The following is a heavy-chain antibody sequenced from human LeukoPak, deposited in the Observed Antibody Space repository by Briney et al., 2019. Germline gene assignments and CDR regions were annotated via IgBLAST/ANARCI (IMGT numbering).Heavy chain of an antibody. V-gene: IGHV4-4*02. J-gene: IGHJ4*02. Sequence: SETLSLTCAVSGGSISSSNWWSWVRQPPGKGLEWIGEIYHSGSTNYNPSLKCRVTISVDKSKNQFSLKLSSVTAADTAVYYCARQRDNGGSYDYWGQGTLVTVSS. CDR3: ARQRDNGGSYDY. D-gene: IGHD1-26*01. CDR1: GGSISSSNW. CDR2: IYHSGST.